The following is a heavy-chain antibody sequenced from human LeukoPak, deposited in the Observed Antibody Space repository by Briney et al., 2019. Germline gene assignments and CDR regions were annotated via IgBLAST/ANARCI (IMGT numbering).Heavy chain of an antibody. D-gene: IGHD5-12*01. CDR2: INHNGNVN. CDR3: ARDGVEYSGYGYYDY. V-gene: IGHV3-7*01. Sequence: GGSLRLSCAASGFTFSSYWMNWARQAPGKGLEWVAGINHNGNVNYYVDSVKGRFTISRDNAKNSLYLQMSNLRAEDTAVYYCARDGVEYSGYGYYDYWGQGTLVTVSS. CDR1: GFTFSSYW. J-gene: IGHJ4*02.